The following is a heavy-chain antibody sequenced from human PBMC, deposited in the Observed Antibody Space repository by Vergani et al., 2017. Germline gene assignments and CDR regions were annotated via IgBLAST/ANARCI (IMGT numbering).Heavy chain of an antibody. CDR1: GGSISSYY. Sequence: QVQLQESGPGLVKPSETLSLTCTVSGGSISSYYWSWIRQPAGKGVVWIGRIYTSGSTNYNPSLKSRVTMSVDTSKNQFSLKLSSMTAADTAVYYCASDRLYYCYMDVWGKGTTVTVSS. CDR2: IYTSGST. J-gene: IGHJ6*03. V-gene: IGHV4-4*07. CDR3: ASDRLYYCYMDV. D-gene: IGHD6-6*01.